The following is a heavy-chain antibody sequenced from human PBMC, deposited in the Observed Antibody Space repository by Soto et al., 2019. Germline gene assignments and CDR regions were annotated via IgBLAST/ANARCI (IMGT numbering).Heavy chain of an antibody. CDR2: INPNSGGT. J-gene: IGHJ4*02. D-gene: IGHD3-22*01. CDR1: GYTFTGYY. Sequence: ASVKVSCKASGYTFTGYYMHWVRQAPGQGLEWMGWINPNSGGTNYAQKFQGRVTMTRDTSISTAYMELSRLRSGDTAVYYCARDFKVVAAHAVDYWGQGTLVTVSS. V-gene: IGHV1-2*02. CDR3: ARDFKVVAAHAVDY.